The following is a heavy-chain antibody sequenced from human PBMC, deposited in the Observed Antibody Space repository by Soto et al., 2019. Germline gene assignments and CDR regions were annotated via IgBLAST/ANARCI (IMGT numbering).Heavy chain of an antibody. J-gene: IGHJ4*02. CDR1: GGSISSYY. V-gene: IGHV4-59*01. CDR2: IYYSGST. D-gene: IGHD2-8*01. CDR3: ARASGVYAFDY. Sequence: LSLTCTVSGGSISSYYWSWIRQPPGKGLEWIGYIYYSGSTNYNPSLKSRVTISVDTSKNQFSLKLSSVTAADTAVYYCARASGVYAFDYWGQGTLVTVSS.